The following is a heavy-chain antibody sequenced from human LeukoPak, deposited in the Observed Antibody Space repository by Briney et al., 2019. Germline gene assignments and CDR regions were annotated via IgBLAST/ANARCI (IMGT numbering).Heavy chain of an antibody. CDR2: IYEGGST. V-gene: IGHV4-30-4*01. CDR3: ARAQIASKVGY. J-gene: IGHJ4*02. Sequence: PWETVSLTCSVSGGTLSSGDYYWSWLRQPPGEGLEGVGYIYEGGSTFYNPSLRSRFAISVGTSKNRLSLRLTSVTAADTAVYYCARAQIASKVGYWGQGTLVTVSS. CDR1: GGTLSSGDYY. D-gene: IGHD1-26*01.